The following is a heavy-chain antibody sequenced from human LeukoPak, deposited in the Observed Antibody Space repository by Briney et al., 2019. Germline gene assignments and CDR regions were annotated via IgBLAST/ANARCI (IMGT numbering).Heavy chain of an antibody. CDR3: ARQTPRRNYYGSGSYQGRFDP. Sequence: GSSVKVSCKASGGTFSSYAISWVRQAPGQGLEWMGRIIPILGIANYAQKFQGRVTITADKSTSTAYMELSSLRSEDTAVYYCARQTPRRNYYGSGSYQGRFDPWGQGTLVTVSS. D-gene: IGHD3-10*01. V-gene: IGHV1-69*04. J-gene: IGHJ5*02. CDR2: IIPILGIA. CDR1: GGTFSSYA.